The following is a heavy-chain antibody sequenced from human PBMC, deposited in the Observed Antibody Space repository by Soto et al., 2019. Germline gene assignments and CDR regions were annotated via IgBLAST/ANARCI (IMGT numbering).Heavy chain of an antibody. D-gene: IGHD1-7*01. CDR1: GGTFSSYA. CDR2: IIPIFGTA. Sequence: SVKVSCKASGGTFSSYAISWVRQAPGQGLEWMGGIIPIFGTANYAQKFQGRVTITADESTSTAYMELSSLRSEDTAVYYCARDWNYGGNPYGFDYWGQGTLVTVSS. V-gene: IGHV1-69*13. J-gene: IGHJ4*02. CDR3: ARDWNYGGNPYGFDY.